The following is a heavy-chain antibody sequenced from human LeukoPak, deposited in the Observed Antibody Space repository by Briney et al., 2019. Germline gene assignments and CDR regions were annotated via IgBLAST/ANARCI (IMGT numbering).Heavy chain of an antibody. CDR3: ANLYNSGSYFGH. D-gene: IGHD3-10*01. V-gene: IGHV4-39*01. CDR1: GDSVSNTNYY. J-gene: IGHJ4*02. Sequence: SETLSLTCTVSGDSVSNTNYYWDWIRQPPGKGLEWIGIFYYSGNTYYNPSLKSRVTISVDTSKNQFSLILSSVTAADTAVYYCANLYNSGSYFGHWGQGALITVSS. CDR2: FYYSGNT.